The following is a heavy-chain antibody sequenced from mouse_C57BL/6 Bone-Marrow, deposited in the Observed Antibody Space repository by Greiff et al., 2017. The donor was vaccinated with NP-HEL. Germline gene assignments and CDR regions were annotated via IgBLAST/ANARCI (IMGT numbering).Heavy chain of an antibody. Sequence: DAGGGLVQPKGSLKLSCAASGFSFNTYAMNWVRQAPGKGLEWVARIRSKSNNYATYYADSVKDRFTISRDDSESMLYLQMNNLKTEDTAMYYCVRFSYYYAMDYWGQGTSVTVSS. V-gene: IGHV10-1*01. J-gene: IGHJ4*01. CDR1: GFSFNTYA. CDR2: IRSKSNNYAT. CDR3: VRFSYYYAMDY.